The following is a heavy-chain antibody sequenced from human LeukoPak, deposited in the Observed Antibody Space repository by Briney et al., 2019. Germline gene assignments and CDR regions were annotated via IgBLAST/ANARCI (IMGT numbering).Heavy chain of an antibody. Sequence: PGGSLRLSCAASGFTFSSYGMHWVRQAPGKGLEWVAVIWYDGSNIYYADSVKGRFTISRDNSKNTLYLQMNSLRDEDTAVYYCARPRQGAFDIWGQGTMVTVSS. CDR2: IWYDGSNI. CDR3: ARPRQGAFDI. V-gene: IGHV3-33*01. J-gene: IGHJ3*02. CDR1: GFTFSSYG.